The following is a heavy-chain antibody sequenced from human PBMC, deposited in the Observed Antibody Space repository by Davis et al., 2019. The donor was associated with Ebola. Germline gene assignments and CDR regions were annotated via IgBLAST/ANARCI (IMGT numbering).Heavy chain of an antibody. D-gene: IGHD2-2*01. Sequence: GESLKISCAASGFTFSNYWMHWVRQPPGKGLVWVSRINTDGSRTTYADSVKGRFTISRDNAKNTLYLQMNSLRAEDTAVYYCVRGTSIILAPSATPFGPWGQGILVTVSS. V-gene: IGHV3-74*01. J-gene: IGHJ5*02. CDR2: INTDGSRT. CDR3: VRGTSIILAPSATPFGP. CDR1: GFTFSNYW.